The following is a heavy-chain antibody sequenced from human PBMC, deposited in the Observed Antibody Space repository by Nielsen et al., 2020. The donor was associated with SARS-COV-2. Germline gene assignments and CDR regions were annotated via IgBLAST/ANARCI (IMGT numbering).Heavy chain of an antibody. Sequence: SETLSLTCTVSGGSISSYYWSWIRQPPGKGLEWIGYIYYSGSTNYNPSLKSRVTISVDTSKNQFSLKLSSVTAADTAVYYCARDYVLRYFDWAMGYYYYGMDVWGQGTTVTVSS. V-gene: IGHV4-59*01. CDR2: IYYSGST. CDR3: ARDYVLRYFDWAMGYYYYGMDV. CDR1: GGSISSYY. J-gene: IGHJ6*02. D-gene: IGHD3-9*01.